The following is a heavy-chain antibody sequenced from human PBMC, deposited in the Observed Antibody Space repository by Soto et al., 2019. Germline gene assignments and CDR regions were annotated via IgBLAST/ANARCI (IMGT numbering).Heavy chain of an antibody. D-gene: IGHD2-2*01. V-gene: IGHV3-23*01. CDR3: ATQGSPDCSSTSCYGRGVDP. Sequence: EVQLLESGGGLVQPGGSLRLSCAASGFTFSSYAMSWVRQAPGKGLEWVSAISGSGGSTYYADSVKGRFTISRDNSKNTLYLPMNSLRAEDTAVYYCATQGSPDCSSTSCYGRGVDPWGQGTLVTVSS. CDR2: ISGSGGST. CDR1: GFTFSSYA. J-gene: IGHJ5*02.